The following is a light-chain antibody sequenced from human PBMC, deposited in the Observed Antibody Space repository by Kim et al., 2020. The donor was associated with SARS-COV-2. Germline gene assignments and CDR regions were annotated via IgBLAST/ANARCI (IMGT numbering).Light chain of an antibody. V-gene: IGKV3-15*01. J-gene: IGKJ5*01. Sequence: EVVMTQSPATLSVSPGERATLSCWASQSVSINLAWYQQKPGQAPRLLIYDASTRATGVPARFSGSGSGTEFTLTISSLQSEDFAVYYCQQYDFWPPITFGQGTRLEIK. CDR3: QQYDFWPPIT. CDR1: QSVSIN. CDR2: DAS.